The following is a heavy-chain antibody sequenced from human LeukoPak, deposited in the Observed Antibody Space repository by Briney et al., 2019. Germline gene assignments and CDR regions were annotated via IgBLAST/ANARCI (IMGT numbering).Heavy chain of an antibody. CDR1: GGTFSSYA. Sequence: SVKVSCKASGGTFSSYAISWVRQAPGQGLEWMGWISAYNGNTNYAQKLQGGVTMTTDTSTSTAYMELRSLRSDDTAVYYCARDPLDYYDSSGYYFTGAFDIWGQGTMVTVSS. CDR3: ARDPLDYYDSSGYYFTGAFDI. V-gene: IGHV1-18*01. CDR2: ISAYNGNT. D-gene: IGHD3-22*01. J-gene: IGHJ3*02.